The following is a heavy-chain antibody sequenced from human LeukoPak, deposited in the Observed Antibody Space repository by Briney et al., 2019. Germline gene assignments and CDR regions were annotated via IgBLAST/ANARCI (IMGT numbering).Heavy chain of an antibody. V-gene: IGHV3-9*01. D-gene: IGHD3-22*01. CDR1: GFTFDDYA. Sequence: PGRSLRLSCAASGFTFDDYAMFWVRQAPGKGLEWVSGISWNSKNIGYAASVKGRFTISRDNAKNSLYLQMNSLRVEDTAFYYCAKGNRDSSGFYYYYGMDVWGQGTTVTVSS. CDR3: AKGNRDSSGFYYYYGMDV. CDR2: ISWNSKNI. J-gene: IGHJ6*02.